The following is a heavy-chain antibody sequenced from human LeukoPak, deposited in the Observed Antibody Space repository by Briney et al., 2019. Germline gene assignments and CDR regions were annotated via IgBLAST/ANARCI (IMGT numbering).Heavy chain of an antibody. CDR3: ARDRGGIPDY. J-gene: IGHJ4*02. CDR1: GFTFSSYW. CDR2: IDTDGSTT. Sequence: PGKSLRLSCAASGFTFSSYWMHWVRQAPGKGLVWVSRIDTDGSTTNYADSVKGRFTTSRDNAKNTIYLQMNSLSAEDTAVYYCARDRGGIPDYWGQGTLVTVSS. V-gene: IGHV3-74*01. D-gene: IGHD3-10*01.